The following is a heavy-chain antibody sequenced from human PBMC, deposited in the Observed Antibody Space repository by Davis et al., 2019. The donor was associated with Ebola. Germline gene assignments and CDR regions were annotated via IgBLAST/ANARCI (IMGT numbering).Heavy chain of an antibody. CDR2: ISSSSSTI. CDR3: ARDLKYSSSSARY. J-gene: IGHJ4*02. V-gene: IGHV3-48*04. D-gene: IGHD6-6*01. CDR1: GFTFSSYS. Sequence: PGGSLRLSCAASGFTFSSYSMNWVRQAPRKGLEWVSYISSSSSTIYYADSVKGRFTISRDNAKNTLYLQMNSLRAEDTAVYYCARDLKYSSSSARYWGQGTLVTVSS.